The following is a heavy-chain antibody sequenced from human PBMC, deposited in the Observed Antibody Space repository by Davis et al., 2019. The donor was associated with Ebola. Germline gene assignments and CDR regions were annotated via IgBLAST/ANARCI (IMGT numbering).Heavy chain of an antibody. CDR1: GYSISSGYY. CDR3: FGGGSGSYYEDEHYFDY. Sequence: SQTLSLTCAVSGYSISSGYYWGWIRQPPGKGLEWIGSIYHSGSTYYNPSLKSRVTISVDTSKNQFSLKLSSVTAADTAVYYCFGGGSGSYYEDEHYFDYWGQGTLVTVSS. V-gene: IGHV4-38-2*01. J-gene: IGHJ4*02. CDR2: IYHSGST. D-gene: IGHD1-26*01.